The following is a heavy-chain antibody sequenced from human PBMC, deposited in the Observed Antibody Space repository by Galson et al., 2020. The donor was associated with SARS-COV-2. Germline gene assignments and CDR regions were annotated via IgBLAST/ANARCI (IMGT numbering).Heavy chain of an antibody. Sequence: ASVKVSCKASGYTFTTYGISWVRQAPGQGLEWMGWTSSYNGNTNYAQKFQGRVTMTTDTSTSTAYMELRSLRSDDTAVYYCARRGTYPSFDDYWGQGTLVTVSS. CDR3: ARRGTYPSFDDY. CDR1: GYTFTTYG. V-gene: IGHV1-18*01. CDR2: TSSYNGNT. D-gene: IGHD3-9*01. J-gene: IGHJ4*02.